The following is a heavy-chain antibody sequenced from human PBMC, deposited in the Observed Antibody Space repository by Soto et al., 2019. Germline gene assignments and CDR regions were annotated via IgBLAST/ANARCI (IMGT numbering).Heavy chain of an antibody. J-gene: IGHJ6*02. CDR1: GGSISSYY. CDR2: IYYSGST. D-gene: IGHD3-10*01. Sequence: NPSETLSLTCTVSGGSISSYYWSWIRQPPGKGLEWIGYIYYSGSTNYNPSLKSRVTISVDTSKNQFSLKLSSVTAADTAVYYCAREHYGSGSMDVWGQGTTVTVSS. V-gene: IGHV4-59*01. CDR3: AREHYGSGSMDV.